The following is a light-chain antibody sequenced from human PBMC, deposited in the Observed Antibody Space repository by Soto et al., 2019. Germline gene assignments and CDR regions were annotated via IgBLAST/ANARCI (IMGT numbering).Light chain of an antibody. CDR2: GNN. CDR3: QSYDISLSAWV. Sequence: QSVLTQPPSVSGAPGQRVTISCTGSSSNIGARYDVHWYQHLPGTAPKLLIDGNNNRPSGVPDRFSGSKSGTSASRAITGLQAEDEADYYCQSYDISLSAWVFGGGTKLTVL. V-gene: IGLV1-40*01. CDR1: SSNIGARYD. J-gene: IGLJ2*01.